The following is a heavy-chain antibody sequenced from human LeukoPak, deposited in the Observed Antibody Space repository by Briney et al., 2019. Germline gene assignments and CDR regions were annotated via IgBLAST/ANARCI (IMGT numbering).Heavy chain of an antibody. V-gene: IGHV1-18*01. CDR1: GYTFTCYG. Sequence: ASVKVSCKASGYTFTCYGISWVRQAPGQGLEWMGWISAYNGKTNYAQKLQGRVTMTTDTSTSTAYMELRSLRSDDTAVYYCARMVRREDIVVVPAAGNYYYYYYMDVWGKGTTVTVSS. CDR3: ARMVRREDIVVVPAAGNYYYYYYMDV. CDR2: ISAYNGKT. J-gene: IGHJ6*03. D-gene: IGHD2-2*01.